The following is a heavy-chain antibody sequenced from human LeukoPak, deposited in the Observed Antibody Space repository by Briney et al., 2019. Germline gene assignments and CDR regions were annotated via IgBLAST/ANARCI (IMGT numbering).Heavy chain of an antibody. CDR3: ARDNYGDYPY. J-gene: IGHJ4*02. Sequence: LPGGSLRLSCAASGFTFSNYWMSWVRQAPGKGLEWVANIQQDGTDKYYVDSVKGRFTISRDNAKNSLYLQVNSLRAEDTAVYYCARDNYGDYPYWGQGALVTVSS. CDR2: IQQDGTDK. V-gene: IGHV3-7*01. CDR1: GFTFSNYW. D-gene: IGHD4-17*01.